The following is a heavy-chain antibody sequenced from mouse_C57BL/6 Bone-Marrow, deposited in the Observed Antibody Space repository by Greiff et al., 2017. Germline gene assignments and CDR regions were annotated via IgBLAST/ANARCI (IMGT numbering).Heavy chain of an antibody. Sequence: VQLQQSGAELAKPGASVKLSCKASGFTFTSYWMHWVKQRPGQGLEWIGDINPSSGYTKYNQKFKDKATLTADTSSSTAYMQLSSLTYEDTAVYYCATEGGFYDYDDYYSMDYWGQGTSVTVSS. J-gene: IGHJ4*01. V-gene: IGHV1-7*01. CDR3: ATEGGFYDYDDYYSMDY. D-gene: IGHD2-4*01. CDR2: INPSSGYT. CDR1: GFTFTSYW.